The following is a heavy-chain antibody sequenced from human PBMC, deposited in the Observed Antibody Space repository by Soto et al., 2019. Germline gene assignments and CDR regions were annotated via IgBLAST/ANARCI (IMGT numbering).Heavy chain of an antibody. CDR1: GYTFSSYG. V-gene: IGHV1-18*01. CDR3: ARERGGYSYGDY. J-gene: IGHJ4*02. D-gene: IGHD5-18*01. CDR2: VNIYNDKT. Sequence: QVQLVQSGAEVKKPGASVQISCKASGYTFSSYGISWVRQAPGQGLEWMGWVNIYNDKTTYAQKFQGRVTMTTDTSTSTVYLELRSLRSDDTAVYYCARERGGYSYGDYWGPGTLVTVSS.